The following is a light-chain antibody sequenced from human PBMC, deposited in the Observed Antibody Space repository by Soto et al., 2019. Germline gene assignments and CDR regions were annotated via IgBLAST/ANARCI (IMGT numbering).Light chain of an antibody. V-gene: IGKV3-11*01. Sequence: EIVMTQSPATLSVSPGERATLSCRASQSVSSNLAWYQQKAGQAPRLLIYDASHRATGIPARFSGSGSGTDFTLTINSLEPEDFALYYCQQRYNWPPTFGQGTKVEIK. CDR3: QQRYNWPPT. CDR2: DAS. J-gene: IGKJ1*01. CDR1: QSVSSN.